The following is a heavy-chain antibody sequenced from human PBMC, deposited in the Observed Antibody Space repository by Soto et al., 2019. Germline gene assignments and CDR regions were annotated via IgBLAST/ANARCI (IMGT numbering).Heavy chain of an antibody. CDR1: GFSVSNNY. J-gene: IGHJ4*02. V-gene: IGHV3-53*04. Sequence: GVLRLSCVVSGFSVSNNYMSWVRQAPGMRLDWVSVIYADGTTYYVDSVKGRFTISRHNSRNTLYLQMDSLRTEDTAVYYCARGGGPFINSVTNPFDYWGKGTLVTVSS. CDR2: IYADGTT. CDR3: ARGGGPFINSVTNPFDY. D-gene: IGHD4-17*01.